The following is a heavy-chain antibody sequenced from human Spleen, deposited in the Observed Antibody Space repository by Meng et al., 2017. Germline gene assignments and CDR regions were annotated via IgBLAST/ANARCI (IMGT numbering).Heavy chain of an antibody. V-gene: IGHV4-4*07. Sequence: SETLSLTCTVSGGSISSSYWSWIRQPAGKGLEWIGRIYSSGSTNYNPSLKSRATVSVDTSRNQFSLNLRSVTAADTAVYYCARLQYYYDTSGYYLPGWFDPWGQGTLVTVSS. CDR1: GGSISSSY. D-gene: IGHD3-22*01. CDR2: IYSSGST. J-gene: IGHJ5*02. CDR3: ARLQYYYDTSGYYLPGWFDP.